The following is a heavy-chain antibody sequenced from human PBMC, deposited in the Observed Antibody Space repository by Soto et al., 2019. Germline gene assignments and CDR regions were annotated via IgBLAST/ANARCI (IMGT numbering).Heavy chain of an antibody. D-gene: IGHD6-6*01. CDR3: EAPPRY. Sequence: SETLSLTCTVSGGSIISNIDYWGFIRQPPGKGLEWIGNIHYSGSTYYDSSLKTRVTISVDTSKNQFSLKLSSVTAADTAVYYCEAPPRYWGQGTLVTVYS. V-gene: IGHV4-39*01. J-gene: IGHJ4*02. CDR2: IHYSGST. CDR1: GGSIISNIDY.